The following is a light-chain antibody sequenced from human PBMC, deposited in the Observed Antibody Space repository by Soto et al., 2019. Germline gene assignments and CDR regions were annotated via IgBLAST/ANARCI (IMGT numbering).Light chain of an antibody. V-gene: IGLV1-51*01. CDR2: DYN. J-gene: IGLJ2*01. Sequence: QSVLTQPASVSAAPGQKVTISCSGSSSNIGNNYVSWYQQLPGTAPKLLIDDYNKRPSGIPDRFSGSKSGTSATLGITGLQTGDEADYYCGTWDSSLSAFLFGGGTKLTVL. CDR3: GTWDSSLSAFL. CDR1: SSNIGNNY.